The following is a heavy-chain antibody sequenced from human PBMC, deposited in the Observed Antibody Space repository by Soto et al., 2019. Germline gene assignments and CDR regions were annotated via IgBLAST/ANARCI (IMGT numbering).Heavy chain of an antibody. CDR2: IWDDGSKK. CDR3: ARSNYGDYSGHDAFDM. J-gene: IGHJ3*02. Sequence: QVQLVESGGGVVQPGRSLRLSCAASGFTFSRYGMHWVRQAPGEGLEWVAVIWDDGSKKYYGDSVMGRFTISRDSSQRTLDLQMNSLRPEDKAVYFCARSNYGDYSGHDAFDMWGQGTMVTVSS. V-gene: IGHV3-33*01. D-gene: IGHD4-17*01. CDR1: GFTFSRYG.